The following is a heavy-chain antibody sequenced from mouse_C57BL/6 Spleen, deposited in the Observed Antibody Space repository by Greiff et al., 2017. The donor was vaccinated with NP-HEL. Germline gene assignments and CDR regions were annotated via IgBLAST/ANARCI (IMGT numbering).Heavy chain of an antibody. CDR1: GYTFTSYG. J-gene: IGHJ2*01. D-gene: IGHD1-1*01. V-gene: IGHV1-81*01. CDR3: ARRGYYGSLLYY. CDR2: IYPRSGNT. Sequence: QVQLKQSGAELARPGASVKLSCKASGYTFTSYGISWVKQRTGQGLEWIGEIYPRSGNTYYNEKFKGKATLTADKSSSTAYMEPRSLTSEDSAVYFCARRGYYGSLLYYWGQGTTLTVSS.